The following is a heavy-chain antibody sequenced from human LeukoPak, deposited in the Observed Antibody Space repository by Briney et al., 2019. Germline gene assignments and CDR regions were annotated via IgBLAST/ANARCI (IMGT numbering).Heavy chain of an antibody. V-gene: IGHV1-69*04. D-gene: IGHD3-22*01. Sequence: GASVKVSCKASGGTFSSYAISWVRQAPGQGLEWMGRIIPILGIANYAQKFQGRVTITADKSTSTAYMELSSLRSEDTAVYYCARDNYYDSSGYYYEYFQHWGQGTLVTVSS. CDR2: IIPILGIA. CDR1: GGTFSSYA. CDR3: ARDNYYDSSGYYYEYFQH. J-gene: IGHJ1*01.